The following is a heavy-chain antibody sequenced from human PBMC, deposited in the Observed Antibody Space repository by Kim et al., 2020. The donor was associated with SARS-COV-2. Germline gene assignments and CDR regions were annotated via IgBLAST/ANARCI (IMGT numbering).Heavy chain of an antibody. CDR3: AKVGVDWYFDL. V-gene: IGHV3-74*03. D-gene: IGHD3-16*01. CDR1: GFTFSRTW. J-gene: IGHJ2*01. Sequence: GGSLRLSCAASGFTFSRTWMYWVRQAPGKGLVWISRINTDGSSITYADSVKGRFTISRDNAKNTLHLQMNTLTAEDTAVYYCAKVGVDWYFDLWGRGTLLTVSS. CDR2: INTDGSSI.